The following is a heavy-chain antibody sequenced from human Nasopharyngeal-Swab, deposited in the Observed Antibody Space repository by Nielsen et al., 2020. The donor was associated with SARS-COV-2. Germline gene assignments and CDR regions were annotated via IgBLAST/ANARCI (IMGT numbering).Heavy chain of an antibody. CDR2: IIPILGIA. CDR3: ARGPALGTAFFDY. CDR1: GGTFISYA. J-gene: IGHJ4*02. Sequence: SVQVSCKASGGTFISYAISWVRQAPGQGLEWMGRIIPILGIANYAQKFQGRVTITADKSTSTAYMELSSLRSEDTAVYYCARGPALGTAFFDYWGQGTLVTVSS. V-gene: IGHV1-69*04. D-gene: IGHD5-18*01.